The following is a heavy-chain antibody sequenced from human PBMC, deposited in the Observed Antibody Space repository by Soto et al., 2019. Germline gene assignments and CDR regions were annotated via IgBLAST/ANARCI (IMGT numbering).Heavy chain of an antibody. V-gene: IGHV3-30*18. CDR2: ISYDGTNK. CDR3: AKQFGTGWYYFDH. Sequence: QVKLVQSGGGEVQLGRSLRLSCAASGFTFSTYGMHWVRQAPGKGLEWVALISYDGTNKYYGDSVKGRFTISRDNSKNTVYLQMNSLRAEDTAVYYCAKQFGTGWYYFDHWGQGTLVTVSS. D-gene: IGHD6-19*01. J-gene: IGHJ4*02. CDR1: GFTFSTYG.